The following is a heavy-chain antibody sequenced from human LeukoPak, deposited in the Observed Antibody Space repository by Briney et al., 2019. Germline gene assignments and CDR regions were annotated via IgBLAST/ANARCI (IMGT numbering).Heavy chain of an antibody. J-gene: IGHJ5*02. V-gene: IGHV4-4*02. Sequence: SETLSLTCAVSGGSLSSSNWWSWVRQPPGKGLEWIGEIYHSGSTNYNPSLKSRVTISVDTSKNQFSLKLSSVTAADTAVYYCARAQAAGTFWFDPWGQGTLVTVSS. CDR2: IYHSGST. CDR3: ARAQAAGTFWFDP. D-gene: IGHD6-13*01. CDR1: GGSLSSSNW.